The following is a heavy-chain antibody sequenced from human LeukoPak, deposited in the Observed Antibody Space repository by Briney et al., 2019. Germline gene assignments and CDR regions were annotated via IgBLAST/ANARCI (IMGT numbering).Heavy chain of an antibody. CDR1: GFTLSTYW. D-gene: IGHD3-22*01. CDR2: IKGDGSEK. J-gene: IGHJ3*01. Sequence: GGSLRLSCAASGFTLSTYWMNWVRQAPGKGLEWVADIKGDGSEKYYVDSVKGRFTISRDNAKNSLYLQMSSLRAEDTAVYYCARRDYYDRAFDVWGQGTMVTVS. V-gene: IGHV3-7*01. CDR3: ARRDYYDRAFDV.